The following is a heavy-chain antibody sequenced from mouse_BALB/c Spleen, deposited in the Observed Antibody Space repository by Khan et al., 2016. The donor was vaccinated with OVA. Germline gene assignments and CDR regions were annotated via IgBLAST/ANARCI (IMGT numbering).Heavy chain of an antibody. D-gene: IGHD2-14*01. CDR3: ARTDRIDY. CDR1: GYSITSGYG. J-gene: IGHJ2*01. V-gene: IGHV3-2*02. Sequence: EVELVESGPGLVKPSQSLSLTCTVTGYSITSGYGWNWIRQFPGNKLEWMGYISYSGSTNYNPSLKSRITITRDTSKNQFFLQLNSVTTEDTATYYCARTDRIDYWGQGTTLTVSS. CDR2: ISYSGST.